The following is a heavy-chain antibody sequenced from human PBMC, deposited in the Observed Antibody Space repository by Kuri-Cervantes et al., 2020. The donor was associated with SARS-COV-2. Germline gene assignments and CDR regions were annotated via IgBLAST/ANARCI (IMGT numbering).Heavy chain of an antibody. J-gene: IGHJ3*02. CDR3: AKGARGDMDALDI. CDR1: GGSFGGYY. V-gene: IGHV4-34*01. CDR2: IKHSGST. D-gene: IGHD2-15*01. Sequence: GSLRLSCAVYGGSFGGYYWSWIRQPPGKGLEWIGEIKHSGSTNYNPSLKSRVTISVDTSKNQFSLKLSSVTAADTAVYYCAKGARGDMDALDIWGLGTMVTVSS.